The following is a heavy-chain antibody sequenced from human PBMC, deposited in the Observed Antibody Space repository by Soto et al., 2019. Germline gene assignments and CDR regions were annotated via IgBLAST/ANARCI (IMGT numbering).Heavy chain of an antibody. Sequence: GGSLRLSCAASGFTFSSSGMHWVCQAQGKGLEWVAVISYDGSNKYYADSVKGRFTISRDNSKNTLYLQMNSLRAEDTAVYYCAKDAIRGGIVGATFLLGDGWFDPWGQGTLVTVSS. D-gene: IGHD1-26*01. CDR3: AKDAIRGGIVGATFLLGDGWFDP. J-gene: IGHJ5*02. CDR1: GFTFSSSG. CDR2: ISYDGSNK. V-gene: IGHV3-30*18.